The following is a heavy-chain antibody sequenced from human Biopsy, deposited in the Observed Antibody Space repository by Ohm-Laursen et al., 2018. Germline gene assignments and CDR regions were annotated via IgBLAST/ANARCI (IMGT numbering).Heavy chain of an antibody. CDR2: INPSGGST. Sequence: ASVKVSCKASGYTFTSYYMHWVRQAPGQGLEWMGIINPSGGSTTYAQKFQGRVTMTRDTSTSTVYMELSSLRSEDTAVYYCTRDAWPTLSTMIVVVKGFNWFDPWGQGTLVTVSS. CDR3: TRDAWPTLSTMIVVVKGFNWFDP. CDR1: GYTFTSYY. D-gene: IGHD3-22*01. V-gene: IGHV1-46*01. J-gene: IGHJ5*02.